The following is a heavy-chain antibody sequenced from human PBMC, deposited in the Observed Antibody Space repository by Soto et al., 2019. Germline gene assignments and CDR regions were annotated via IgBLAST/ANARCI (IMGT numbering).Heavy chain of an antibody. Sequence: PSETLSLTCSVSGGSISGDYYWSWIRQSPEKGLEWIGYIYYSGSSYSNPALQSRLSMSLDTSKNRLFLQMNSLRADDTALYYCALGGLFYSGTSGHPLGFWGQGAVVTVSS. J-gene: IGHJ4*02. D-gene: IGHD2-15*01. CDR1: GGSISGDYY. V-gene: IGHV4-30-4*08. CDR2: IYYSGSS. CDR3: ALGGLFYSGTSGHPLGF.